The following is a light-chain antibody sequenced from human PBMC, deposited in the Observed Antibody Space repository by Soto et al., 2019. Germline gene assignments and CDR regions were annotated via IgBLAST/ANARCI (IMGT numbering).Light chain of an antibody. V-gene: IGKV3-20*01. CDR3: QHYGYSQWT. Sequence: EIVLTQSPGTVSLSPGEWGTRSCRASQTGNNNYLAWYQHKSGQAPRLLIYGVYTRASGIPDRFSGSGSGTEFTLTITRLEPEDSAVYFCQHYGYSQWTFGQGTKVDIK. CDR1: QTGNNNY. CDR2: GVY. J-gene: IGKJ1*01.